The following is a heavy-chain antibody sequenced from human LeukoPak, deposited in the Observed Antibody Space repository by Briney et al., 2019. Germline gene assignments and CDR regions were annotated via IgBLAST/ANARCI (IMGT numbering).Heavy chain of an antibody. CDR3: ARDKGKCEPFRFFDY. J-gene: IGHJ4*02. CDR2: ISAYNGNT. CDR1: GYTFTSYG. V-gene: IGHV1-18*01. Sequence: ASVKVSCKASGYTFTSYGISWVRQAPGQGLEWMGWISAYNGNTNYAQKFQDRVTMTTDTSTSTAYLEMRSLRSDDTAVYYCARDKGKCEPFRFFDYWGQGTLVTVSS. D-gene: IGHD2/OR15-2a*01.